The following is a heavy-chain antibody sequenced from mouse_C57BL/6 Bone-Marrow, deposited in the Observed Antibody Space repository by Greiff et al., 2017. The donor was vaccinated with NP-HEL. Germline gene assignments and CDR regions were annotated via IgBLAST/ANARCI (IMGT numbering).Heavy chain of an antibody. CDR1: GFSLTSYG. CDR2: IWRGGST. Sequence: QVQLQQSGPGLVQPSQSLSITCTVSGFSLTSYGVHWVRQSPGKGLEWLGVIWRGGSTDYNAAFMSRLSITKDKSKSQVIFKMNSLQTDDTAIYYCANKDDDSGSWFAYWGQGTLVTVSA. J-gene: IGHJ3*01. V-gene: IGHV2-5*01. CDR3: ANKDDDSGSWFAY. D-gene: IGHD2-4*01.